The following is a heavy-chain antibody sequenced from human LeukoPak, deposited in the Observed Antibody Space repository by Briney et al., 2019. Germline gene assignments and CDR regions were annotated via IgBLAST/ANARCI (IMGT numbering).Heavy chain of an antibody. Sequence: GGSLRLSCAASGFTFSSYAMNWVRQVPGKGLEWVSSLSGSGRNTNYADSVKGRFTVSRDSSNDIAHLHMNSLRAEDTAVYYCARGRYTGDYLSEFWGQGTLVTVSS. D-gene: IGHD1-26*01. J-gene: IGHJ4*02. CDR3: ARGRYTGDYLSEF. CDR1: GFTFSSYA. CDR2: LSGSGRNT. V-gene: IGHV3-23*01.